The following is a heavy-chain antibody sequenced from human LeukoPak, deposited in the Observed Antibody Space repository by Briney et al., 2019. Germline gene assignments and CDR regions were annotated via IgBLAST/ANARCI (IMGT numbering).Heavy chain of an antibody. CDR1: GFTFSSYA. D-gene: IGHD6-13*01. V-gene: IGHV3-7*04. CDR2: IKQDGSEK. J-gene: IGHJ6*02. CDR3: ARGDSSSWYVYYYYYGMDV. Sequence: GGSLRLSCAASGFTFSSYAMHWVRQAPGKGLEWVANIKQDGSEKYYVDSVKGRFTISRDNAKNSLYLQMNSLRAEDTAVYYCARGDSSSWYVYYYYYGMDVWGQGTTVTVSS.